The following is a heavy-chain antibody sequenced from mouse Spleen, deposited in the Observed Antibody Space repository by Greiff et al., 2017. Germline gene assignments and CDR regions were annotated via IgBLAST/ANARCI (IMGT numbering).Heavy chain of an antibody. V-gene: IGHV5-9-3*01. Sequence: EVQVVESGGGLVKLGGSLKLSCAASGFTFSSYAMSWVRQTPEKRLEWVATISSGGGNTYYPDSVKGRFTISRDNAKNTLYLQMSSLKSEDTAMYYCARQGYGNFDYWGQGTTLTVSS. J-gene: IGHJ2*01. CDR2: ISSGGGNT. CDR3: ARQGYGNFDY. D-gene: IGHD2-10*02. CDR1: GFTFSSYA.